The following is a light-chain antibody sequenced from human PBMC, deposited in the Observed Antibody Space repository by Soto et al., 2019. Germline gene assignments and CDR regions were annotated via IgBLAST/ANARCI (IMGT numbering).Light chain of an antibody. CDR1: SSDVGGYNY. CDR2: EVS. J-gene: IGLJ2*01. V-gene: IGLV2-14*01. CDR3: SSYTSSSTRV. Sequence: QSALTQPASVSGSPGQSITISCTGTSSDVGGYNYVSWYQQHPGKAPKLIIYEVSNRPSGVSNRFSGSKSGNTAPLTISGLQAEDEADYYCSSYTSSSTRVFGGGTKLTVL.